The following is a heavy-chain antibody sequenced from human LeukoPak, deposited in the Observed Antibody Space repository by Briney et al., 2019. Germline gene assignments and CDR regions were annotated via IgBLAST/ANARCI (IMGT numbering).Heavy chain of an antibody. CDR2: MNPNNGNT. CDR3: ARTIIAVGSGYDY. Sequence: ASVKVSCKASGFTFTRYDINWVRQATGQGLEWMGWMNPNNGNTGYAQTFQGRVTMTRDTSTSTVYMELSSLRSEDTAVYYCARTIIAVGSGYDYWGQGTLVTVSS. J-gene: IGHJ4*02. D-gene: IGHD6-19*01. CDR1: GFTFTRYD. V-gene: IGHV1-8*01.